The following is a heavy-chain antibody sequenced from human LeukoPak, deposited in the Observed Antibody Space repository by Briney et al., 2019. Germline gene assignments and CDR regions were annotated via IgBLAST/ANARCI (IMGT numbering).Heavy chain of an antibody. V-gene: IGHV1-69*13. CDR1: GGTFSSYA. J-gene: IGHJ6*02. D-gene: IGHD2-2*01. CDR2: IIPIFGTA. CDR3: AGLPGYCSSTSCHEYYYYGMDV. Sequence: ASVKVSCKASGGTFSSYAISWVRQAPGQGLEWMGGIIPIFGTATYAQKFQGRVTITADESTRTAYMELSSRRSEDTAVYYCAGLPGYCSSTSCHEYYYYGMDVWGQGTTVTVSS.